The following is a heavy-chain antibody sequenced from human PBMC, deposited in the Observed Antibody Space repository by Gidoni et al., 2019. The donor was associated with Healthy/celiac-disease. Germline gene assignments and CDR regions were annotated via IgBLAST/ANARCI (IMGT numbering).Heavy chain of an antibody. Sequence: EVQLLESGGGLVQPGGSLRLSCAASGFTFSSYAMSWVRQDPGKGLEWVSAISGSGGSTYYADSVKGRFTISRDNSKNTLYLQMNSLRAEDTAVYYCAKDRPYYDFWSGYSLPGYFDYWGQGTLVTVSS. J-gene: IGHJ4*02. CDR1: GFTFSSYA. CDR3: AKDRPYYDFWSGYSLPGYFDY. V-gene: IGHV3-23*01. CDR2: ISGSGGST. D-gene: IGHD3-3*01.